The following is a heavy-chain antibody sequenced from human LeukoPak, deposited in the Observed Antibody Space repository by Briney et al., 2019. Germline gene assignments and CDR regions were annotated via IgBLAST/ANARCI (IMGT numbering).Heavy chain of an antibody. CDR2: IWYDGSNR. D-gene: IGHD5-18*01. CDR1: GFTFSSYG. J-gene: IGHJ4*02. CDR3: ARDRGIQLWSETFDY. V-gene: IGHV3-33*01. Sequence: GRSLRLSCAASGFTFSSYGMHWVRQAPGKGLEWVAVIWYDGSNRYYADSVKGRFTISRDNSKNTLYLQMNSLRAEDTAVYYCARDRGIQLWSETFDYWGQGTLVTVSS.